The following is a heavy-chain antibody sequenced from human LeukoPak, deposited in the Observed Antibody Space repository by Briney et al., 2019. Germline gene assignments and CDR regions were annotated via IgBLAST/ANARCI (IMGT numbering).Heavy chain of an antibody. D-gene: IGHD3-22*01. V-gene: IGHV5-51*01. Sequence: GESLKISCKGSGYSFTSYWIGWVRQMPGKGLEWMGIIYPGDSDTRYSPSFQGQVTISADKSISTAYLQWSSLKASDTAMYYCATAKDRRWGIVVVPDAFDIWGQGTMVTVSS. J-gene: IGHJ3*02. CDR2: IYPGDSDT. CDR3: ATAKDRRWGIVVVPDAFDI. CDR1: GYSFTSYW.